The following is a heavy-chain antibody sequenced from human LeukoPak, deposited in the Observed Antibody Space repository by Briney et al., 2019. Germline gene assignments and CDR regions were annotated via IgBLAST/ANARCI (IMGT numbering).Heavy chain of an antibody. CDR1: GYTFTSYY. CDR2: INPSGGST. Sequence: ASVKVSCKASGYTFTSYYMHWVRQAPGQGLEWMGIINPSGGSTSYAQKFQGRVTMTEDTSTDTAYMELSSLRSEDTAVYYCATGLRLGELSLLLDYWGQGTLVTVSS. D-gene: IGHD3-16*02. CDR3: ATGLRLGELSLLLDY. V-gene: IGHV1-46*01. J-gene: IGHJ4*02.